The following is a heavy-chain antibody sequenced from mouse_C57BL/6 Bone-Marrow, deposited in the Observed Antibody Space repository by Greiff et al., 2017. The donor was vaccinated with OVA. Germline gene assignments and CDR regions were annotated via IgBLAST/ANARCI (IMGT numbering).Heavy chain of an antibody. CDR3: ARFLYYYGSHYFDY. D-gene: IGHD1-1*01. CDR2: IYPGGGYT. J-gene: IGHJ2*01. CDR1: GYTFTNYW. Sequence: VQLQESGAELVRPGTSVKMSCKASGYTFTNYWIGWAKQRPGHGLEWIGDIYPGGGYTNYNEKFKGKATLTADKSSSTAYMQFSSPTSEDSAIYYCARFLYYYGSHYFDYWGQGTTLTVSS. V-gene: IGHV1-63*01.